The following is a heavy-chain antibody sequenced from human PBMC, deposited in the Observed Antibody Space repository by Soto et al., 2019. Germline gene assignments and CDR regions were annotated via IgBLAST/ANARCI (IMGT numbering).Heavy chain of an antibody. CDR2: IWYDGSNK. CDR3: AREGSLESSGTSPFGY. V-gene: IGHV3-33*01. J-gene: IGHJ4*02. Sequence: GGSLRLSCAASGFTFSSYGMHWVRQAPGKGLEWVAVIWYDGSNKYYADSVKGRFTISRDNSKNTLYLQMNSLRAEDTAVYYCAREGSLESSGTSPFGYWGQGTLVTVSS. CDR1: GFTFSSYG. D-gene: IGHD3-10*01.